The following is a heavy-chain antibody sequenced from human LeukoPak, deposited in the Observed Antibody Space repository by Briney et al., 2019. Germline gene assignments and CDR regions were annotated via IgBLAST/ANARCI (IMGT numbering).Heavy chain of an antibody. J-gene: IGHJ4*02. V-gene: IGHV3-30*02. CDR3: PLDPPGSSSFDY. CDR1: GFTFSSYG. Sequence: GGSLRLSCAASGFTFSSYGMHWVRQAPGKGLEWVAFIRYDGSNKYYADSVKGRFTISRDNSKNTLYLQMNSLRAEDTAVYYCPLDPPGSSSFDYWGQGTLVTVSS. D-gene: IGHD3-10*01. CDR2: IRYDGSNK.